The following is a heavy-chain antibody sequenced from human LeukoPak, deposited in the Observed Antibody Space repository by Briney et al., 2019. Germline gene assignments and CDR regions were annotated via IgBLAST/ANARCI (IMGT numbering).Heavy chain of an antibody. D-gene: IGHD1-7*01. CDR1: GGSISSYY. CDR3: ARDTGNSIQPDAFDI. Sequence: SETLSLTCTVSGGSISSYYWSWIRQPAGKGLEWIRRIYTSGSTDYNPSLKSRVTMSVDTSKNQFSLKLSSVTAADTAVYYCARDTGNSIQPDAFDIWGQGTMVTVSS. V-gene: IGHV4-4*07. J-gene: IGHJ3*02. CDR2: IYTSGST.